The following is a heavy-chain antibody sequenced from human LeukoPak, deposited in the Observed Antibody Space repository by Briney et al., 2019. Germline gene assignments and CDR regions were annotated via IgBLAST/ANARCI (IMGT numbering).Heavy chain of an antibody. V-gene: IGHV3-48*01. CDR3: AKDLVGAFDY. J-gene: IGHJ4*02. CDR2: ISSSSSTI. D-gene: IGHD1-26*01. CDR1: GFTFSSYS. Sequence: GSLRLSCAASGFTFSSYSMNWVRQAPGKGLEWVSYISSSSSTIYYADSVKGRFTISRDNSKNTLYLQMNSLRAEDTAVYYCAKDLVGAFDYWGQGTLVTVSS.